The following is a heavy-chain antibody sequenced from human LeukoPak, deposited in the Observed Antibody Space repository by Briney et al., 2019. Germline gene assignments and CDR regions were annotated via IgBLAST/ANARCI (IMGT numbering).Heavy chain of an antibody. D-gene: IGHD3-16*02. Sequence: ASVKVSCKASGYTFTSYGISWVRQAPGQGLEWMGWISAYNGNTNYAQKLQGRVTMTTDTSTSTAYMELRSLRSDDTAVYYCARDPSMYYDYVWGSYRYYYYYMDVWGKGTTVTVSS. CDR3: ARDPSMYYDYVWGSYRYYYYYMDV. V-gene: IGHV1-18*01. J-gene: IGHJ6*03. CDR2: ISAYNGNT. CDR1: GYTFTSYG.